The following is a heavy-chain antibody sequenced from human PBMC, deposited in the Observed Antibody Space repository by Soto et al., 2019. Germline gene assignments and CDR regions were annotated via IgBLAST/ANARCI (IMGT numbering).Heavy chain of an antibody. CDR2: ISAYNGNT. V-gene: IGHV1-18*04. Sequence: ASVKVSCKASGYTFTSYGISWVRQAPGQGLEWMGWISAYNGNTNYAQKLQGRVTMTTDTSTSTAYMELRSLRSDDTAVYYCARDNHCSGGSCYSYYYYYGMDVWGQVTTVTVSS. J-gene: IGHJ6*02. CDR3: ARDNHCSGGSCYSYYYYYGMDV. CDR1: GYTFTSYG. D-gene: IGHD2-15*01.